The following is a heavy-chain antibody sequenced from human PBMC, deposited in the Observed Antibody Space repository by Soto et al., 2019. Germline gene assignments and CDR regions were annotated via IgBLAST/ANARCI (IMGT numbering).Heavy chain of an antibody. CDR3: ARDMLGMITFGGVMD. D-gene: IGHD3-16*01. CDR1: GGSISSGGYY. V-gene: IGHV4-31*03. CDR2: IYYSGST. Sequence: QVQLQESGPGLVKPSQTLSLTCTVSGGSISSGGYYWSWIRQHPGKGLEWIGYIYYSGSTYYNPSLKSRVTISVDTSKNQFSLKLSSVTAADTAVYYCARDMLGMITFGGVMDWGQGTLVTVSS. J-gene: IGHJ4*02.